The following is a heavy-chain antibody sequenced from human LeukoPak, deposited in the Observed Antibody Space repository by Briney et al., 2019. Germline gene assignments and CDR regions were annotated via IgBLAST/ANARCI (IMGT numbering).Heavy chain of an antibody. J-gene: IGHJ4*02. Sequence: SETLSLTCAVYGGSFSGYYWSWIRQPSGKGLEWIGEINHSGSTNYNPSLKSRVTISVDTSKNQFSLKLSSVTAADTAVYYCARGYYGPPYYWGQGTLVTVSS. CDR1: GGSFSGYY. V-gene: IGHV4-34*01. D-gene: IGHD3-10*01. CDR3: ARGYYGPPYY. CDR2: INHSGST.